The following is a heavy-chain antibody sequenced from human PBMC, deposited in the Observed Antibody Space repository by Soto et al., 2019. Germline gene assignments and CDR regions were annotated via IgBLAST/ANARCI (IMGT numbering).Heavy chain of an antibody. CDR1: GFTFSSYA. V-gene: IGHV3-23*01. CDR3: AHTQGIVLVPAAIWY. Sequence: GGALRLSCAASGFTFSSYAMSWVRQAPGKGLEWVSGITASGGSTSYADSVKGRFTISRDNSKNTLYLQMNSLRAEDTAVYCCAHTQGIVLVPAAIWYWGQGTLVTVLL. CDR2: ITASGGST. D-gene: IGHD2-2*02. J-gene: IGHJ4*02.